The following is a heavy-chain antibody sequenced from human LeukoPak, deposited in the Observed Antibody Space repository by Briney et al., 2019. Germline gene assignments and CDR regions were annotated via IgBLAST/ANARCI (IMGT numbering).Heavy chain of an antibody. CDR1: GFTFSSYA. J-gene: IGHJ4*02. Sequence: PGGSLRLSCAASGFTFSSYAMSWVRQPPGKGLEWIGSIYYSGSTYYNPSLKSRVTISVDTSKNQFSLKLSSVTAADTAVYYCARDRGGPLNIDYWGQGTLVTVSS. CDR3: ARDRGGPLNIDY. V-gene: IGHV4-39*07. D-gene: IGHD2-8*01. CDR2: IYYSGST.